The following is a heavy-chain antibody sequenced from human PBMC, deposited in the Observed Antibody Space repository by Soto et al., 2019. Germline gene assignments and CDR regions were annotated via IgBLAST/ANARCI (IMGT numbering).Heavy chain of an antibody. CDR3: AWGGYSYDLRIDY. CDR1: GYTFTSYD. V-gene: IGHV1-8*01. D-gene: IGHD5-18*01. J-gene: IGHJ4*02. CDR2: MNPNSGNT. Sequence: QVQLVQSGAEVKKPGASVKVSCKASGYTFTSYDINWVRQATGQGLEWMGWMNPNSGNTGYAQKFQGRVXXTXNXXISTAYMELSSLRSEDTAVYYCAWGGYSYDLRIDYWGQGTLVTVSS.